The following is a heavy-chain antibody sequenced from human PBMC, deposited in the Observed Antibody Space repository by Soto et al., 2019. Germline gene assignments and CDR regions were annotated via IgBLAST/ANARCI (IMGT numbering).Heavy chain of an antibody. V-gene: IGHV1-69*12. J-gene: IGHJ5*02. CDR2: NIAISGVP. CDR3: ALDFYCTGDCYHGGWSDP. CDR1: GGIFRKYT. D-gene: IGHD2-21*02. Sequence: QVQLVQSWAEMRKPGSSVKVSCTASGGIFRKYTISWVRQAPGQGLEWMGGNIAISGVPNYAQKFRGRVTITADECTSTVYLESTSLRSEDTATYYCALDFYCTGDCYHGGWSDPWGQGTLVTVSS.